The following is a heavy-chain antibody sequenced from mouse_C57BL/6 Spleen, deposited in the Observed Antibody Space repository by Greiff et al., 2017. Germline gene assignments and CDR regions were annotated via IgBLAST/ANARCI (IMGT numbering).Heavy chain of an antibody. CDR1: GFSLTSYG. V-gene: IGHV2-2*01. CDR3: ARPLFAY. Sequence: VQLKESGPGLVQPSQSLSITCTVSGFSLTSYGVHWVRQSPGTGLEWLGVIWSGGSTDYNAAFISRLSISKDNSKSQVFFKMNSLQADDTAIYYCARPLFAYWGQGTLVTVSA. J-gene: IGHJ3*01. CDR2: IWSGGST.